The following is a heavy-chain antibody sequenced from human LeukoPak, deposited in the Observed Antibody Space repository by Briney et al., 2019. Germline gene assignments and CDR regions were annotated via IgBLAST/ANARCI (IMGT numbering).Heavy chain of an antibody. CDR1: GGSISSDNW. J-gene: IGHJ1*01. D-gene: IGHD6-19*01. V-gene: IGHV4-4*02. CDR3: ARVYSSGWYRLAEYFQH. CDR2: IYYSGST. Sequence: PSETLSLTCAVSGGSISSDNWWTWVRQSPGKGLEWIGSIYYSGSTYYNPSLKSRVTISVDTSKNQFSLKLSSVTAADTAVYYCARVYSSGWYRLAEYFQHWGQGTLVTVSS.